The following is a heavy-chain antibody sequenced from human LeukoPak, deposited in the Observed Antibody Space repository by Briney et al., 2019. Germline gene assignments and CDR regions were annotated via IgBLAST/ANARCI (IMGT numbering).Heavy chain of an antibody. J-gene: IGHJ5*02. Sequence: ASVKVSCKASGYTFTSYDINWVRQATGQGLEWMGWMNPNSGNTGYAQKFQGRVTMTRNTSISTAYMELSSLRSEDTAVYYCARVQKVRGVILTASTQNNWFDPWGQGTLVAVSS. CDR2: MNPNSGNT. CDR1: GYTFTSYD. D-gene: IGHD3-10*01. CDR3: ARVQKVRGVILTASTQNNWFDP. V-gene: IGHV1-8*01.